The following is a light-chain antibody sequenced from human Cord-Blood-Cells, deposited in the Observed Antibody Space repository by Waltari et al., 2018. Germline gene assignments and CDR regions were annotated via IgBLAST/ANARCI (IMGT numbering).Light chain of an antibody. Sequence: HSALTQPASVSGSPGPSLTISCTGTSRDVGGYNYVSWYQQHPCKAPKLMIYDVSNRPSGVSNRFSGSKSGNTASLTISGLQAEDEADYYCSSYTSSSTLFGGGTKLTVL. CDR2: DVS. CDR3: SSYTSSSTL. CDR1: SRDVGGYNY. J-gene: IGLJ3*02. V-gene: IGLV2-14*01.